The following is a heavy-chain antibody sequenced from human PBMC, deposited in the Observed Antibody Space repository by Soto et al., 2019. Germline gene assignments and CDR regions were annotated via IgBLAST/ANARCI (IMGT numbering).Heavy chain of an antibody. V-gene: IGHV4-59*01. J-gene: IGHJ5*02. Sequence: QVQLQESGPGLVKPSETLSLTCTVSGGSISSYYWSWIRQPPGKGLEWIGYIHYSGSTKYNPSLKSRVTISVDTSKNQFSLKLSSVTAADTAVYYCARDRGGVASNWFDPWAQGTLVTVSS. CDR3: ARDRGGVASNWFDP. CDR1: GGSISSYY. D-gene: IGHD3-10*01. CDR2: IHYSGST.